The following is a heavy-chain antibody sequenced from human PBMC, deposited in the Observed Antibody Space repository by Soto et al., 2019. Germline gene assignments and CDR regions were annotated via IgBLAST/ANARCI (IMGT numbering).Heavy chain of an antibody. CDR3: ASRSGSYAFDI. V-gene: IGHV4-39*01. J-gene: IGHJ3*02. D-gene: IGHD3-3*01. CDR2: VYYGGST. Sequence: PSETLSLTCTVSGGSISSSSYYWGWIRQPPGKGLEWIGNVYYGGSTYYNPSLKSRVTISVDTSKNQFSLKLSSVTAADTAVYYCASRSGSYAFDIWGQGTMVTVSS. CDR1: GGSISSSSYY.